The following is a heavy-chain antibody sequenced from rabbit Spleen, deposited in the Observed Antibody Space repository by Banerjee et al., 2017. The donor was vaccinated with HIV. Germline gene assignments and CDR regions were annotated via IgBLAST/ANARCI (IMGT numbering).Heavy chain of an antibody. CDR1: GFSFNSGYD. CDR2: TKPSATAT. CDR3: ARDTGSSFSSYGMDL. D-gene: IGHD8-1*01. V-gene: IGHV1S40*01. Sequence: QSLEESGGGLVKPGASLTLTCKASGFSFNSGYDMCWVRQAPGKGLEWIGCTKPSATATYYASWAKGRFTISKASSTTVTLQMTSLTAADTATYFCARDTGSSFSSYGMDLWGQGTLVTVS. J-gene: IGHJ6*01.